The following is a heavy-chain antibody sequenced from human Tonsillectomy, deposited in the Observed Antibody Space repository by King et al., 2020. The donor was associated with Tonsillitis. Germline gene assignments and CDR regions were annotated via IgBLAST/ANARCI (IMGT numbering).Heavy chain of an antibody. CDR1: GGTFSNYT. J-gene: IGHJ4*02. CDR3: ASPSRLIAVAGNWDLSLDY. D-gene: IGHD6-19*01. Sequence: QLVQSGAEVKKPGSSVKVSCKASGGTFSNYTISWLRQAPGQGLEWMGWSIPIFVTTNYAQKFQGRVTITADESTSTAYMEMSSLKSEDTAVYYCASPSRLIAVAGNWDLSLDYWGQGTLVTVSS. V-gene: IGHV1-69*12. CDR2: SIPIFVTT.